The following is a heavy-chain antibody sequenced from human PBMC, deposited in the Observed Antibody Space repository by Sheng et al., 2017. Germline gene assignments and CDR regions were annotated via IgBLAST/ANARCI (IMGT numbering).Heavy chain of an antibody. V-gene: IGHV1-2*02. CDR2: MNANNGLT. CDR1: GYTFTTYY. Sequence: QVRLVQSGAEVKKPGDSVKVSCQTSGYTFTTYYMHWLRQAPGQGFEWMGWMNANNGLTRSAQKFEGRVTLTRDTSTSTAYMELSRLRFDDTAIYYCARDLSDRIGVESNWFAPWGRREPVVTVSS. D-gene: IGHD3-3*01. J-gene: IGHJ5*02. CDR3: ARDLSDRIGVESNWFAP.